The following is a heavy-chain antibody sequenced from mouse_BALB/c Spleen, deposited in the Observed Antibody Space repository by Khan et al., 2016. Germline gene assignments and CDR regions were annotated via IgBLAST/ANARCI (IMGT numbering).Heavy chain of an antibody. CDR1: GYTFTDYS. CDR3: ALYGSSYGFAY. J-gene: IGHJ3*01. V-gene: IGHV9-2-1*01. Sequence: QIQLVQSGPELKKPGETVKISCKASGYTFTDYSMHWVKQAPGKGLKWMGWINTETGEPTYADDFKGRFAFSLETSASTAYLQINNLKNEDTATYFCALYGSSYGFAYWAKGLWSLSLQ. D-gene: IGHD1-1*01. CDR2: INTETGEP.